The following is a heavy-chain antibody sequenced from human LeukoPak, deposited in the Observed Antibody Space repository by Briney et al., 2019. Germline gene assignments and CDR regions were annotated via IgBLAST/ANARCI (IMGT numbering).Heavy chain of an antibody. Sequence: PETLSLTRAVSGGSFTGYFGSWIPQPPGKGPGSIGEINHSGSTNYNQSLKSRVTISVDTSKNQFSLKLSSVTAADTAVYYCARGRYYYDSSGYYFNPDRLTLALRIWGKGTMVTVSS. D-gene: IGHD3-22*01. J-gene: IGHJ3*02. CDR2: INHSGST. CDR3: ARGRYYYDSSGYYFNPDRLTLALRI. V-gene: IGHV4-34*01. CDR1: GGSFTGYF.